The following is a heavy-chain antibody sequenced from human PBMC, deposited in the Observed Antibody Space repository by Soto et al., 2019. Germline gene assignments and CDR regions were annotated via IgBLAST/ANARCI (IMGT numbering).Heavy chain of an antibody. V-gene: IGHV1-3*01. D-gene: IGHD6-13*01. Sequence: ASVKVSCKASGYTFTSYAMHWVRQAPGQRLEWMGWINAGNGNTKYSQKFQGRVTITRDTSASTAYMELSSLRSEDTAVYYCARDGSSWYGFDAFDIWGQGTMVTVSS. CDR2: INAGNGNT. CDR3: ARDGSSWYGFDAFDI. J-gene: IGHJ3*02. CDR1: GYTFTSYA.